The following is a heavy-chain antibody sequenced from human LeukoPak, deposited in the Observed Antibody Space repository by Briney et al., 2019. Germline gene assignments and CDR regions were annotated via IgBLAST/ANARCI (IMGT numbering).Heavy chain of an antibody. Sequence: GESLKISCKGSGYSFTSYWIGWVRQMPGKGLEWMGIIYPGDSDTRYSPSFQGQVTISADKSISTAYLQWSSLKASDTAMYYCARSMYYYDSNGYYYAFDYWGQGTLVTVSS. CDR2: IYPGDSDT. CDR1: GYSFTSYW. V-gene: IGHV5-51*01. CDR3: ARSMYYYDSNGYYYAFDY. J-gene: IGHJ4*02. D-gene: IGHD3-22*01.